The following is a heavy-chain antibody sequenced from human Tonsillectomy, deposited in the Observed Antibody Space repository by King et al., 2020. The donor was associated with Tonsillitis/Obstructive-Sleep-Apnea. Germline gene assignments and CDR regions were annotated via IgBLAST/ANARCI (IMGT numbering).Heavy chain of an antibody. CDR1: GGSVGSASYF. CDR2: ISYSVGT. J-gene: IGHJ4*02. Sequence: QLQESGPGLVKPSETLSLTCTVSGGSVGSASYFWSWIRQPPWKGLGWIGYISYSVGTNYNPSLKSRVTISVDKSKNQFSLNLSSVTAADTAVYYCAKYCSGGSCHPGFDCWGQGTLVTVSS. D-gene: IGHD2-15*01. V-gene: IGHV4-61*01. CDR3: AKYCSGGSCHPGFDC.